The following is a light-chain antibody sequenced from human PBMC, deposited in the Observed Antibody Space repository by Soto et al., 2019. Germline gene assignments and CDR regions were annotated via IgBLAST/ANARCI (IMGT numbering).Light chain of an antibody. CDR3: HQYDSSPLT. J-gene: IGKJ4*01. Sequence: EIVLTQSPGTLFLSPGERATLSCRASQSVSSSYLAWYQQKPGQAPRLLIYGASSRATGIPDRFSGSGSGTDFTLTISRLEPEDFAVYYCHQYDSSPLTFGGGTQVEIK. V-gene: IGKV3-20*01. CDR1: QSVSSSY. CDR2: GAS.